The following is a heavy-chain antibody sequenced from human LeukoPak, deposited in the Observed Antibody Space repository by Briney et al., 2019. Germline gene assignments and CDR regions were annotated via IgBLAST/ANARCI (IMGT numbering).Heavy chain of an antibody. V-gene: IGHV1-2*02. CDR3: AGGITGGDF. CDR1: GYTFTSYG. Sequence: ASVKVSCKASGYTFTSYGISWVRQAPGQGLEWMGWINPNGGGTNYAQQFQGRVTMTRDTSISTAYMELSRLRFDDTALYYCAGGITGGDFWGQGTLVTVSS. CDR2: INPNGGGT. D-gene: IGHD1-14*01. J-gene: IGHJ4*02.